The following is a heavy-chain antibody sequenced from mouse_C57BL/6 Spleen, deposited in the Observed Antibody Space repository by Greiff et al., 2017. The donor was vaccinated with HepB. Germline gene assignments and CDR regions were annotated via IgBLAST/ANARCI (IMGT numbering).Heavy chain of an antibody. CDR2: IWGVGST. CDR3: ASEDYGSVRFAY. Sequence: QVQLQQSGPGLVAPSQSLSITCTVSGFSLTSYGVDWVRQSPGKGLEWLGVIWGVGSTNYNSALKSRLSISKDNSKSQVFLKMNSLQTDDTAMYYCASEDYGSVRFAYWGQGTLVTVSA. V-gene: IGHV2-6*01. CDR1: GFSLTSYG. J-gene: IGHJ3*01. D-gene: IGHD1-1*01.